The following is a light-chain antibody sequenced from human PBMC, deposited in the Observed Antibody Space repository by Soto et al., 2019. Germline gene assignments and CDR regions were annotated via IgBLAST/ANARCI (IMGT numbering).Light chain of an antibody. J-gene: IGLJ1*01. Sequence: QSVLTQPAAVSGSPGQSITISCTGTRSDVRGYNLVSWYQQHPGKAPKLMIYEGSKRPSGVSNCFSGSKSGNTASLTISGLQAEDEADYYCCSYAGSSPYVFGTGTKVTVL. V-gene: IGLV2-23*01. CDR2: EGS. CDR3: CSYAGSSPYV. CDR1: RSDVRGYNL.